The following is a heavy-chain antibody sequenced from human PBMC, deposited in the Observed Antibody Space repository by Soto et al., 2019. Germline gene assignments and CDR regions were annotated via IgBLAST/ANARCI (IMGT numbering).Heavy chain of an antibody. CDR1: GGSINGGGYS. CDR3: ARGRETFDY. V-gene: IGHV4-30-2*01. J-gene: IGHJ4*02. Sequence: SEALSLTCAVSGGSINGGGYSWSWIRQPPGKGLEWIGYIYHSGSTYYNPSLKSRVTISVDRSKNQFSLKLTSVTAADTAVYYCARGRETFDYWGQGTLVTVSS. CDR2: IYHSGST.